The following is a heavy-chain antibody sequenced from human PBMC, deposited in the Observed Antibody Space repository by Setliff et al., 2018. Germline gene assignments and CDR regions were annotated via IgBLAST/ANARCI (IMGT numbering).Heavy chain of an antibody. CDR2: INPNSGGT. D-gene: IGHD3-22*01. J-gene: IGHJ3*02. CDR3: ARSRDGGNSSGYSGAFDI. Sequence: ASVKVSCKASGYTFTGYYMHWVRQAPGQGLEWMGWINPNSGGTNYAQKFQGWVTMARDTSISTAYMELSRLRSDDTAVYYCARSRDGGNSSGYSGAFDIWGQGTMVTVSS. CDR1: GYTFTGYY. V-gene: IGHV1-2*04.